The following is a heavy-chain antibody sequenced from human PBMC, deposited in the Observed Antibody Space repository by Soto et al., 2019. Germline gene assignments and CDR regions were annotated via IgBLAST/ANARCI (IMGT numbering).Heavy chain of an antibody. Sequence: SATLSITCAVYGGSFSGYYWSWIRQPPGKGLEWIGEINHSGSTNYNPSLKSRVTISVDTSKNQFSLKLSSVTAADTAVYYCARESMVRGVNWGQGTLVTVSS. V-gene: IGHV4-34*01. D-gene: IGHD3-10*01. CDR3: ARESMVRGVN. CDR1: GGSFSGYY. J-gene: IGHJ4*02. CDR2: INHSGST.